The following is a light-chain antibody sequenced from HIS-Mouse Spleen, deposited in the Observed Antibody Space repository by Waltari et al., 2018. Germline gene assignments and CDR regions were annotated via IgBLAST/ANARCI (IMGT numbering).Light chain of an antibody. CDR3: SSYTSSSTPWV. Sequence: QSALTQPASVSGSPGQSITISCTGTSSDVGGYNYVSWYQRHPGKAPNLMIYEVSNRPSGVSNRVSGSKSGNTAALTISGLQAEDEADYYCSSYTSSSTPWVFGGGTKLTVL. CDR2: EVS. CDR1: SSDVGGYNY. V-gene: IGLV2-14*01. J-gene: IGLJ3*02.